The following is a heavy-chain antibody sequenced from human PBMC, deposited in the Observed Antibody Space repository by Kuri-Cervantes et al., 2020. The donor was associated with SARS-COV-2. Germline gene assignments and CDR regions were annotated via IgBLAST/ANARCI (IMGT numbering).Heavy chain of an antibody. V-gene: IGHV1-69*06. CDR1: GGTFSSYA. D-gene: IGHD4-23*01. CDR2: IIPIFGTA. CDR3: ARLDYGGNYYYGMDV. Sequence: SVKVSCKASGGTFSSYAISWVRQAPGQGLEWMGGIIPIFGTANYAQKFQGRVTITADKSTSTAYMALSSLRSEDTAVYYCARLDYGGNYYYGMDVWGQGTTVTVSS. J-gene: IGHJ6*02.